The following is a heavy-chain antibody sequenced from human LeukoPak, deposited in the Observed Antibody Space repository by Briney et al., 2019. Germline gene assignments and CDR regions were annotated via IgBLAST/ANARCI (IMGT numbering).Heavy chain of an antibody. CDR2: ISWYSGSI. J-gene: IGHJ4*02. CDR3: AEGPMIRGPFDY. CDR1: GFTFDDYA. V-gene: IGHV3-9*01. Sequence: PGGSLRLSCAASGFTFDDYAMHWVRQAPGQGLEWVSGISWYSGSIGYADSVQGRFTISRDNAKNPLYLQMNSLRAEDTALYYCAEGPMIRGPFDYWGQGTLVTVSS. D-gene: IGHD3-22*01.